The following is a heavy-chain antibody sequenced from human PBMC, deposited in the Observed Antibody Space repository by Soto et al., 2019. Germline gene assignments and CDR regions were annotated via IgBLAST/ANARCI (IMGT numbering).Heavy chain of an antibody. CDR3: ARWDHYDSSGYPDY. CDR1: GGSISSGGYS. Sequence: SETLSLTCAVSGGSISSGGYSWSWIRQPPGKGLEWIGYIYHSGSTYYNPSLKSRVTISVDRSKNQFSLKLSSVTAADTAVYYCARWDHYDSSGYPDYWGQGTLVTVS. D-gene: IGHD3-22*01. V-gene: IGHV4-30-2*01. CDR2: IYHSGST. J-gene: IGHJ4*02.